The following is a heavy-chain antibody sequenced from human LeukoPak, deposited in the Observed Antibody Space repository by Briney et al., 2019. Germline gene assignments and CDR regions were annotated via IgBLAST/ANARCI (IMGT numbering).Heavy chain of an antibody. J-gene: IGHJ6*03. CDR1: GFTFSSYA. CDR2: ISGSGGST. D-gene: IGHD3-22*01. Sequence: GGSLRLSCAASGFTFSSYAMSWVRQAPGKGLEWVSAISGSGGSTYDADSVKGRFTISRDNYKNTLYLQMNSLRAEDTAVYYCAKGTMIVVAADYMDVWGKGTTVTVSS. V-gene: IGHV3-23*01. CDR3: AKGTMIVVAADYMDV.